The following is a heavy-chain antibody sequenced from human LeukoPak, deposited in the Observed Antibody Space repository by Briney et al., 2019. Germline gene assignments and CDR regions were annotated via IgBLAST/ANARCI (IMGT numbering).Heavy chain of an antibody. Sequence: GASVKVPCKTSGYTFTAYNIHWVRQAPGQGLEWMGWINPNSGVTTYAQSFQGRVTMTRDTSVSTAYLEVSRLTSDDTAVYYCAREHLDHSGAEYRIGSWSQGTLVTVSS. CDR2: INPNSGVT. V-gene: IGHV1-2*02. CDR1: GYTFTAYN. D-gene: IGHD2-15*01. J-gene: IGHJ5*02. CDR3: AREHLDHSGAEYRIGS.